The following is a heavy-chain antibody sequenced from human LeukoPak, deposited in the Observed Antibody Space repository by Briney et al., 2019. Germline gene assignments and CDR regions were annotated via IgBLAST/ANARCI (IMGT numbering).Heavy chain of an antibody. J-gene: IGHJ6*02. V-gene: IGHV3-23*01. CDR2: ISGSGGST. Sequence: GGSLRLSCAASGFTFSSYAMSWVRQAPGKGLEWVSAISGSGGSTYYADSVKGRFTISRDNSKNTLYLQMNSLRAEDTAVYYCARSPLDGSGDGGYGMDVWGQGTTVTVSS. D-gene: IGHD3-10*01. CDR3: ARSPLDGSGDGGYGMDV. CDR1: GFTFSSYA.